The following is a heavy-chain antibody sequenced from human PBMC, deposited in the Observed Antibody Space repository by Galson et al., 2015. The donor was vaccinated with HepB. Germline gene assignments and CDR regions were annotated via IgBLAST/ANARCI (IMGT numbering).Heavy chain of an antibody. D-gene: IGHD3-22*01. J-gene: IGHJ2*01. Sequence: SETLSLTCAVYGGSLNGHYRSWIRQPSGKGLEWIGKINDSGSTTYNPSLKSRVTISLDSSKNQFSLRLSSVTAADTAMYYCARGDSSGYSPPYWFFDLWGRGALVTVSS. CDR3: ARGDSSGYSPPYWFFDL. CDR2: INDSGST. V-gene: IGHV4-34*01. CDR1: GGSLNGHY.